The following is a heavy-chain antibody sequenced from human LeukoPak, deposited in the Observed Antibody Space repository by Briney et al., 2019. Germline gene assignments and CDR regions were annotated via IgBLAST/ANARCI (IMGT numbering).Heavy chain of an antibody. CDR1: GFTFSSYW. CDR3: ARDHSSGYYGY. Sequence: GGSLRLSCAASGFTFSSYWMSWVRQAPGKGLEWVANIKQDGSEKYYVDSVEGRFTISRDNAKNSLYLQMNSLRAEDTAVYYCARDHSSGYYGYWGQGTLVTVSS. J-gene: IGHJ4*02. D-gene: IGHD3-22*01. CDR2: IKQDGSEK. V-gene: IGHV3-7*01.